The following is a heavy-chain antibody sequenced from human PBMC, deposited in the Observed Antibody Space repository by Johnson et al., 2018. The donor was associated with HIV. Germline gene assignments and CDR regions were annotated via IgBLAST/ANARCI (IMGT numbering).Heavy chain of an antibody. CDR3: ARDGVVVVPGGWGAFDI. Sequence: QMQLVESGGGVVQPGRSLRLSCAASGFTFSSFGMHWVRQAPGKGLEWVAVIWYDGSDKYYADSVKGRFTISRDNSRNTVYLQMNSLRAEDTAVYYCARDGVVVVPGGWGAFDIWGQGTLVTVSS. CDR2: IWYDGSDK. CDR1: GFTFSSFG. J-gene: IGHJ3*02. D-gene: IGHD2-15*01. V-gene: IGHV3-33*01.